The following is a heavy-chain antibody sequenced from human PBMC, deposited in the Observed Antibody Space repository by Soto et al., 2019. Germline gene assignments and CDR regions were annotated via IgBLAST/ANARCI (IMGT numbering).Heavy chain of an antibody. CDR2: IIRIFGTA. D-gene: IGHD1-26*01. J-gene: IGHJ4*02. CDR3: AICISGCYS. CDR1: GGTFSSDA. Sequence: SDTVSSTTSGGTFSSDARICGRQAPGQGLEWMGGIIRIFGTANYAQKFQGRVTITADESTSTSYMELSSLRSEDTAEYYYAICISGCYSWGQGILVTVSS. V-gene: IGHV1-69*01.